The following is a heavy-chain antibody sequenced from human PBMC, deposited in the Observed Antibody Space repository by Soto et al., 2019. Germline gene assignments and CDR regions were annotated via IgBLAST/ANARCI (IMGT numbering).Heavy chain of an antibody. CDR1: GFTFSSYG. V-gene: IGHV3-30*18. Sequence: GSLRLSCAASGFTFSSYGMHWVRQAPGKGLEWVAVISYDGSNKYYADSVKGRFTISRDNSKNTLYLQMNSLRAEDTAVYYCAKDRDSYRGYSYGYLDYWGQGTLVTVSS. CDR3: AKDRDSYRGYSYGYLDY. CDR2: ISYDGSNK. D-gene: IGHD5-18*01. J-gene: IGHJ4*02.